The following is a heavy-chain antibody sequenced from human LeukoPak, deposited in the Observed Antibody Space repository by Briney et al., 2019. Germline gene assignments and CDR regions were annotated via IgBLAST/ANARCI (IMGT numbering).Heavy chain of an antibody. D-gene: IGHD4-23*01. CDR3: GRRVSVTHRFDY. CDR1: GGSISSGGYY. J-gene: IGHJ4*02. V-gene: IGHV4-31*03. CDR2: IYYSGNA. Sequence: PSQTLSLTCTVSGGSISSGGYYWSWIRQHPGKGLEWIGYIYYSGNAFYNPSLKSRVTISLDTSNNQFSLKLTSVTTADTAVYYCGRRVSVTHRFDYWGQGTLVTVSS.